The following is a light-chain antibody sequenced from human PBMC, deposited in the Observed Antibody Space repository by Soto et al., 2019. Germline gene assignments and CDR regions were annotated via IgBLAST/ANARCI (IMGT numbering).Light chain of an antibody. CDR1: QSITTF. CDR3: LHGSNSPRT. J-gene: IGKJ1*01. V-gene: IGKV1-39*01. CDR2: VXS. Sequence: DIQMTQSPSSLSASVGDRVTITCRASQSITTFVNWYQQKPGXAPKLIIYVXSNLNSAVPSRLRGRGSGTDFTRTISSLQHEDFATYSCLHGSNSPRTFGQGTKGDSK.